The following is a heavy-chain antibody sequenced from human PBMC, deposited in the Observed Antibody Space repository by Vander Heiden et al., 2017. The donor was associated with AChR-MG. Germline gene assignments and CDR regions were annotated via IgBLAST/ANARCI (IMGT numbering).Heavy chain of an antibody. CDR3: SAGDAFDI. V-gene: IGHV3-7*01. Sequence: VESGGGLVQPGGSLRLSCAASGLTCRNFWMSWVRQAAGTGLEWVANINQDGSQRFYAASVRGRFTISRDNAKNSVYLQMNSLRSEDTAVYFCSAGDAFDISGRGAMVTVSS. D-gene: IGHD6-13*01. J-gene: IGHJ3*02. CDR2: INQDGSQR. CDR1: GLTCRNFW.